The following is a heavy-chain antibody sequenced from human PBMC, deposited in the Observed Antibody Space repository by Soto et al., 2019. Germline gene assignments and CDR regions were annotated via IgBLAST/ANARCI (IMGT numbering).Heavy chain of an antibody. J-gene: IGHJ5*01. D-gene: IGHD6-25*01. CDR1: GGSFSGYY. Sequence: PSETLSLTCAVYGGSFSGYYWSWIRQPPGKGLEWIGEINHSGSTNYNPSLKSRVTISVDTSKNQFSLKLSSVTAADTAVYYCARGAPPRAAYSPFDSWCPGTLVT. CDR3: ARGAPPRAAYSPFDS. V-gene: IGHV4-34*01. CDR2: INHSGST.